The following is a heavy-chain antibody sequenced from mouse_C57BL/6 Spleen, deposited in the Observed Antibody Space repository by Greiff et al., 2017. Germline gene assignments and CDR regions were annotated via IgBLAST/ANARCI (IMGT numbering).Heavy chain of an antibody. CDR3: ARSGGGGYLWYFDV. CDR1: GYTFTSYG. J-gene: IGHJ1*03. V-gene: IGHV1-81*01. CDR2: IYPRSGNT. Sequence: QVQLQQSGAELARPGASVKLSCKASGYTFTSYGISWVKQRTGQGLEWIGEIYPRSGNTYYNEKFKGKATLTADKSSSTAYMELRSLTSEDSAVYFCARSGGGGYLWYFDVWGTGTTVTVSS. D-gene: IGHD2-2*01.